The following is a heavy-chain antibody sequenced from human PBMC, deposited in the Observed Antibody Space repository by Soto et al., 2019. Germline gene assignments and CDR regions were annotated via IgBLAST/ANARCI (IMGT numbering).Heavy chain of an antibody. J-gene: IGHJ4*02. Sequence: EVQLVASGGALVKPGGSLRLSCAASSFTLSTAYINWVRQAPGKGLEWVGHIKRKADGGKTDYAAPVKGRFTISRDDSTNTLALQMSSLQSEDTAVYYCTVGHYSDWGQGTLVTVSS. D-gene: IGHD4-4*01. V-gene: IGHV3-15*07. CDR1: SFTLSTAY. CDR2: IKRKADGGKT. CDR3: TVGHYSD.